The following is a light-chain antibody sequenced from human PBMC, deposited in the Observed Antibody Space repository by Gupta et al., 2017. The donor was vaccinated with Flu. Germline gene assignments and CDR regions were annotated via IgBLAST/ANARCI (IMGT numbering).Light chain of an antibody. CDR1: QPVSTY. J-gene: IGKJ4*01. V-gene: IGKV3-11*01. CDR3: QQRNNWPRLS. CDR2: DTS. Sequence: EIVLTQSPAILSLSPGERSILSCRASQPVSTYLAWYQQKPGQAPRLLIYDTSNRATGIPARFSGSGSGTDFTRTISSLEPEDFAVYSCQQRNNWPRLSFGGGTKVEI.